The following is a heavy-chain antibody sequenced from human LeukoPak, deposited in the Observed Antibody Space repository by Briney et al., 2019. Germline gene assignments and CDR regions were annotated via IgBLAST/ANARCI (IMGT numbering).Heavy chain of an antibody. D-gene: IGHD3-10*01. J-gene: IGHJ5*02. CDR1: GGSFSGYY. CDR2: INHSGSI. CDR3: ARGGSNYYGSGSYRRNWFDP. Sequence: SETLSLTCAVYGGSFSGYYWSWIRQPPGKGLEWIGEINHSGSINYSPSLKSRVTISVDTSKNQFSLKLSSVTAADTAVYYCARGGSNYYGSGSYRRNWFDPWGQGTLVTVSS. V-gene: IGHV4-34*01.